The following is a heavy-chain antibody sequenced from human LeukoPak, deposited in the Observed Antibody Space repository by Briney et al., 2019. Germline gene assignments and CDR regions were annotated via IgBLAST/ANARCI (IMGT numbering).Heavy chain of an antibody. J-gene: IGHJ6*03. CDR2: IIPIFGTA. Sequence: GASVKVSCKASGGTFSSYAISWVRQAPGRGLEWMGGIIPIFGTANYAQKFQGRVTITADESTSTAYMELSSLRSEDTAVYYCASSGYSYGPLYYYMDVWGKGTTVTVSS. D-gene: IGHD5-18*01. CDR1: GGTFSSYA. V-gene: IGHV1-69*13. CDR3: ASSGYSYGPLYYYMDV.